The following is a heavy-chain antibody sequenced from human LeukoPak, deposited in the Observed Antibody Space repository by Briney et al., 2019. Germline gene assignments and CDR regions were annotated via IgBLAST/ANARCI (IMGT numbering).Heavy chain of an antibody. J-gene: IGHJ3*01. CDR3: AKDSPPGGGATLTGWS. CDR2: IIPIFGTA. D-gene: IGHD1-26*01. CDR1: GGTFSSYA. Sequence: SVKVSCKASGGTFSSYAISWVRQAPGQGLEWMGGIIPIFGTANYAQKFQGRVTITADKSTSTAYMELSSLRSEDTAVYYCAKDSPPGGGATLTGWSWGQGTMVTVSS. V-gene: IGHV1-69*06.